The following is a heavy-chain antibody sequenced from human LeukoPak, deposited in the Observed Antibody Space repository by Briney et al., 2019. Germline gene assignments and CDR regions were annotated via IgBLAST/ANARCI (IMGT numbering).Heavy chain of an antibody. J-gene: IGHJ6*03. V-gene: IGHV4-61*08. CDR3: ARVDGFGELLEYYMDV. Sequence: SETLSLTCTVSGGSISSGGYYWSWIKQPPGKGLEWIGYIYYSGSTSYNPSLKSRVTISVDTSKNQFSLKLRSVTAADTAVYYCARVDGFGELLEYYMDVWGKGTTVTVSS. CDR2: IYYSGST. CDR1: GGSISSGGYY. D-gene: IGHD3-10*01.